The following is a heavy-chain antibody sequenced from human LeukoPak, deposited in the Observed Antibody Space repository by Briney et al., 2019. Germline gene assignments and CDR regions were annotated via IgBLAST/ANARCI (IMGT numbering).Heavy chain of an antibody. CDR2: MNPNSGNT. CDR3: AREGRYGGYFDY. CDR1: GYTFTSYD. J-gene: IGHJ4*02. V-gene: IGHV1-8*01. D-gene: IGHD4-17*01. Sequence: ASVKVSCKASGYTFTSYDINWVRQATGQGLEWMGWMNPNSGNTGYAQKFQGRVTMTRDTSISTAYMELSRPRSDDTAVYYCAREGRYGGYFDYWGQGTLVTVSS.